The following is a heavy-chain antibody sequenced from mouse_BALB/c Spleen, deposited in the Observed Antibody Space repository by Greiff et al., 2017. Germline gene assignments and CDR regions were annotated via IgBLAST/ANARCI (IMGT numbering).Heavy chain of an antibody. CDR3: ARHGLYGSSYFDY. V-gene: IGHV1-18*01. CDR1: GYTFTDYN. Sequence: SGPELVKPGASVKIPCKASGYTFTDYNMDWVKQSHGKSLEWIGDINPNNGGTIYNQKFKGKATLTVDKSSSTAYMELRSRTSEDTADYYGARHGLYGSSYFDYWGQGTTLTVSS. D-gene: IGHD1-1*01. CDR2: INPNNGGT. J-gene: IGHJ2*01.